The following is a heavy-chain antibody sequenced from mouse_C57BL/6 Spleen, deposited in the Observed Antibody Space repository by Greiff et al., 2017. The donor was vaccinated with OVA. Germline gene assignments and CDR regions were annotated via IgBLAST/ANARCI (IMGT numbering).Heavy chain of an antibody. D-gene: IGHD3-2*02. CDR2: IDPSDSET. Sequence: QVQLQQPGAELVRPGSSVKLSCKASGYTFTSYWMHWVKQRPIQGLEWIGNIDPSDSETHYNQKFKDKATLTVDKSSSTAYMQLISLTSEDSAVYYCARNSGSSGSAWFAYWGQGTLVTVSA. CDR3: ARNSGSSGSAWFAY. CDR1: GYTFTSYW. V-gene: IGHV1-52*01. J-gene: IGHJ3*01.